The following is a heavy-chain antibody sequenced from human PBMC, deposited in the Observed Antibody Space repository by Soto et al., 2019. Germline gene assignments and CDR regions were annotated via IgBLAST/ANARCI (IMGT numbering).Heavy chain of an antibody. D-gene: IGHD3-10*01. CDR2: ISSNGGST. CDR1: GFTFSSYA. V-gene: IGHV3-64*01. CDR3: ARGSDITMVRGALHY. J-gene: IGHJ4*02. Sequence: GGSLRLSCAASGFTFSSYAMHWVRQAPGKGLEYVSAISSNGGSTYYANSVKGRFTISRDNSKNTLYLQMGSLRAEDMAVYYCARGSDITMVRGALHYWGQGTLVTVSS.